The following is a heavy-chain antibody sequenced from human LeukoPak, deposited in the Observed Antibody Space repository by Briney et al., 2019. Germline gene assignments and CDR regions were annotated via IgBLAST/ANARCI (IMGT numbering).Heavy chain of an antibody. Sequence: GGSLRLSCAASGFTFSSYGMHWVRQAPGKGLEWVAVIRYDGSNKYYADSVKGRFTISRDNSKNTLYLQMNSLRAGDTAVYYCAREVFYDILTGYQRHCDYWGEGTVVTVSS. CDR1: GFTFSSYG. J-gene: IGHJ4*02. CDR3: AREVFYDILTGYQRHCDY. CDR2: IRYDGSNK. V-gene: IGHV3-33*01. D-gene: IGHD3-9*01.